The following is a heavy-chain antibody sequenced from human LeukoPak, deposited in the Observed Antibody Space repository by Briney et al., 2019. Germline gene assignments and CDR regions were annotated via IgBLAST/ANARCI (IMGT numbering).Heavy chain of an antibody. CDR1: GFTFSSYG. CDR2: ISYDGSNK. J-gene: IGHJ4*02. V-gene: IGHV3-30*18. D-gene: IGHD3-9*01. CDR3: AKGPRLRYFDWLLLD. Sequence: PGRSLRLSCAASGFTFSSYGMHWVRQAPGKGLEWVAVISYDGSNKYYADSVKGRFTISRDNSKNTLYLQMNSLRAEDTAVYYCAKGPRLRYFDWLLLDWGQGTLVTVSS.